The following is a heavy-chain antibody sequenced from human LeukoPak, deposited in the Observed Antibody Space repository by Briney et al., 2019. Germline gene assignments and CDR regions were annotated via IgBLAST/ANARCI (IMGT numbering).Heavy chain of an antibody. CDR2: IYHSGST. CDR3: ARLKGKGYCSSTSCPGDWFDP. Sequence: PSETLSLTCAVSGGSISSSNWWSWVRPPPGKGLEWIGEIYHSGSTNYNPSLKSRVTISVDKSKNQFSLKLSSVTAADTAVYYCARLKGKGYCSSTSCPGDWFDPWGEGTLVTVSS. D-gene: IGHD2-2*01. J-gene: IGHJ5*02. V-gene: IGHV4-4*02. CDR1: GGSISSSNW.